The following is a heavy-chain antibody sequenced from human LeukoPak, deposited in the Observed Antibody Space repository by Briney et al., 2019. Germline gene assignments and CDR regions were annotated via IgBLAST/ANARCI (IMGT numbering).Heavy chain of an antibody. CDR3: ARDCSSTSCYGMVYYYGMDV. D-gene: IGHD2-2*01. V-gene: IGHV3-74*01. CDR2: ISGDETYT. CDR1: GFTFSSDF. Sequence: GGSLRLSCVASGFTFSSDFMHWLRQAPGEGLMWVSQISGDETYTNYADSVKGRFTISRDNAKNTLYLQMNSLRAEDTAVYYCARDCSSTSCYGMVYYYGMDVWGQGTTVTVSS. J-gene: IGHJ6*02.